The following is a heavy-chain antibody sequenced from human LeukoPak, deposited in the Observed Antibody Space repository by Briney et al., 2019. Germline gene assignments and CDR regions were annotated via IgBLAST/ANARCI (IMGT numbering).Heavy chain of an antibody. Sequence: PTPTLSLTRTASGGPISTYYWSSIRPPPGKGLEWIGYIYYSGRTNYNPSLKCRVTISVDTSKNQFSLKLSSVTAADTAVYYCARRRGYSLDYWGQGTLVSVSS. V-gene: IGHV4-59*07. CDR3: ARRRGYSLDY. CDR1: GGPISTYY. CDR2: IYYSGRT. D-gene: IGHD5-18*01. J-gene: IGHJ4*02.